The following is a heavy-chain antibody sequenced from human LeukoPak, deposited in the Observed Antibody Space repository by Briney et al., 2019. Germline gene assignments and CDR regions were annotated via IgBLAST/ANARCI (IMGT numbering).Heavy chain of an antibody. V-gene: IGHV3-7*01. CDR2: IKQDGSEK. J-gene: IGHJ4*02. Sequence: GGSLRLSCAASGFTFSNYWMSWVRQAPGKGLEWVANIKQDGSEKYYVDSVKGRFTISRDNAKNSLYLQMSSLRAEDTAVYYCARRGFDYWGQGTLVSVCS. CDR1: GFTFSNYW. CDR3: ARRGFDY.